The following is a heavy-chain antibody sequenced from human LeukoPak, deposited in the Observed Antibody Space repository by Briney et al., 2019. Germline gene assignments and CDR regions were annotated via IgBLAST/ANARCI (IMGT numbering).Heavy chain of an antibody. J-gene: IGHJ4*02. CDR1: GFSFSSYA. V-gene: IGHV3-33*08. D-gene: IGHD3-22*01. Sequence: PGRSLRLSCAASGFSFSSYAMHWVRQAPGKGLEWVAVIWYDGSNKYYADSVKGRFTISRDNSKNTLYLQMNSLRAEDTAIYYCARGSDSSGYSFDYWGQGTLVTVSS. CDR2: IWYDGSNK. CDR3: ARGSDSSGYSFDY.